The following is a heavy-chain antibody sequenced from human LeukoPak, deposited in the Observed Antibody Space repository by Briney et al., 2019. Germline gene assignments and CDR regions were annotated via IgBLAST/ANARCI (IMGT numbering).Heavy chain of an antibody. CDR2: IYYSGST. CDR3: ARLNGDLRGYSYGPYFDY. V-gene: IGHV4-59*01. D-gene: IGHD5-18*01. Sequence: SETLSLTCTVSGGSISSYYWSWIRQPPGKGLEWIGYIYYSGSTNYNPSLKSRVTISVDTSKNQFSLKLSSVTAADTAVYYCARLNGDLRGYSYGPYFDYWGQGTLVTVSS. J-gene: IGHJ4*02. CDR1: GGSISSYY.